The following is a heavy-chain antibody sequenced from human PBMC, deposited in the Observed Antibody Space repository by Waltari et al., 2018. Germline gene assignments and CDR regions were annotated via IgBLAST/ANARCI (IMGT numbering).Heavy chain of an antibody. V-gene: IGHV4-59*11. CDR3: ARDRVVPADEPDYYGLDV. Sequence: QVHLQESGPGQVKPSETLSLTCDVSRGSIRSHSWSWLRRPPGKGLEWIGYIYYNGATNYNPSLMSRVTISVDTAKNQFSLKLSSVTAADTAVYYCARDRVVPADEPDYYGLDVWGQGTTVTVSS. J-gene: IGHJ6*02. CDR1: RGSIRSHS. D-gene: IGHD2-2*01. CDR2: IYYNGAT.